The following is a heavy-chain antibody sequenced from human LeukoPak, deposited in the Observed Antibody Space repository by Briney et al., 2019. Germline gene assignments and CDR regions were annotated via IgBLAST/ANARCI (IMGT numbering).Heavy chain of an antibody. V-gene: IGHV3-23*01. CDR2: ISASGGST. J-gene: IGHJ3*02. CDR3: AKDPRFSYCSSTTCAYAFDI. D-gene: IGHD2-2*01. CDR1: GFTFSSYA. Sequence: PGGSLRLSCAASGFTFSSYAMTWVRQAPGKGLEWGSGISASGGSTYYADSVKGRFTISRDNSKNTLYLQMNSLRAEDTAVYYCAKDPRFSYCSSTTCAYAFDIWGQGTMVTVSS.